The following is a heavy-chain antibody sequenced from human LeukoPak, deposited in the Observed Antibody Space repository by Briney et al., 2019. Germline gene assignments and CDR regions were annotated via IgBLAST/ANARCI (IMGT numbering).Heavy chain of an antibody. CDR3: ASQYYYYYYMDV. CDR2: IYSGGST. Sequence: GGSLRLSCAASGFTVSSNYMSWVRQAPGKGLEWVSVIYSGGSTYYADSVKGRFTISRDNSKNTLYLQMNSLRAEDTAVYYCASQYYYYYYMDVWGKGTTVAVSS. CDR1: GFTVSSNY. V-gene: IGHV3-53*01. J-gene: IGHJ6*03.